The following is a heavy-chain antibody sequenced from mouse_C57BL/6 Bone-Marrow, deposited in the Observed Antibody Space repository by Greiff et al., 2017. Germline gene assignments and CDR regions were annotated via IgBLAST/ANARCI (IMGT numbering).Heavy chain of an antibody. CDR2: INPNNGGT. CDR3: ARFLLILYYYAMDY. D-gene: IGHD2-10*01. Sequence: EVQLQQSGPELVKPGASVKISCKASGYTFTDYYMNWVKQSHGKSLEWIGDINPNNGGTSYNQKFKGKATLTVDKSSSTAYMELRSLTSEDSAVYYCARFLLILYYYAMDYWGQGTSVTVSS. V-gene: IGHV1-26*01. J-gene: IGHJ4*01. CDR1: GYTFTDYY.